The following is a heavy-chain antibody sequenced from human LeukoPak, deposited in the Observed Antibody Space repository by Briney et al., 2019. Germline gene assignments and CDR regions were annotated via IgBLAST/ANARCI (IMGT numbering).Heavy chain of an antibody. CDR1: GFTFSSYE. V-gene: IGHV3-48*03. J-gene: IGHJ5*02. D-gene: IGHD3-22*01. Sequence: GGSLRLSCAASGFTFSSYEMNWVRQAPGKGLEWVSYISSSGSTICYADSVKGRFTISRDNAKNSLYLQMNSLRAEDTAVYYCARLYYYDSSGYLYNWFDPWGQGTLVTVSS. CDR3: ARLYYYDSSGYLYNWFDP. CDR2: ISSSGSTI.